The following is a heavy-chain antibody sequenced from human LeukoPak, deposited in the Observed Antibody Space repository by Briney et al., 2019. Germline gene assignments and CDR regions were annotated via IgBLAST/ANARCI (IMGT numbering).Heavy chain of an antibody. CDR1: GFTFSSYS. V-gene: IGHV3-21*01. Sequence: GGSLRLSCAASGFTFSSYSMNWVRQAPGKGPEWVSSISSSSSYIYYADSVKGRFTISRDNAKNSLYLQMNSLRAEDTAVYYCARGFTVNGMDVWGQGTTVTVSS. CDR2: ISSSSSYI. J-gene: IGHJ6*02. CDR3: ARGFTVNGMDV.